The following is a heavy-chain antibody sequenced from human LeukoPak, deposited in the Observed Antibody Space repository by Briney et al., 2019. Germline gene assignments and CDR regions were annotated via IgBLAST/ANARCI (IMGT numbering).Heavy chain of an antibody. V-gene: IGHV3-23*01. J-gene: IGHJ4*02. D-gene: IGHD3-22*01. CDR2: ILASGSGDST. Sequence: GGSLRLSCAASGFTFKNHAMSWVRQAPGKGLEWVSAILASGSGDSTYTADSMKGRFTISRDNSKNTLYLQMNSLRAEDTAIYYCAKDRGYYVDTGTINFWGQGTLVTVSS. CDR3: AKDRGYYVDTGTINF. CDR1: GFTFKNHA.